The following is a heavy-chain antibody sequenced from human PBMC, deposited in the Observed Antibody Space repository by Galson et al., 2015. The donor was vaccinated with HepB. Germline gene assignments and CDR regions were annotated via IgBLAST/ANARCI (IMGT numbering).Heavy chain of an antibody. J-gene: IGHJ3*02. D-gene: IGHD3-22*01. CDR2: ISSSSSYT. V-gene: IGHV3-11*05. Sequence: YLRLSCAASGFTFSDYYMSWIRQAPGKGLEWVSYISSSSSYTNYADSVKGRFTISRDNAKNSLYLQMNSLRAEDTAVYYCARDRRYDRPPRDAFDIWGQGTMVTVSS. CDR1: GFTFSDYY. CDR3: ARDRRYDRPPRDAFDI.